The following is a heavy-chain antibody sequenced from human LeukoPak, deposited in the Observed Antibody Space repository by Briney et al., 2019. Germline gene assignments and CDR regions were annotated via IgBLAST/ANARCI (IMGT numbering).Heavy chain of an antibody. CDR3: TISIAVAGPFDY. D-gene: IGHD6-19*01. Sequence: PGGSLRLSCAASGFTFSGSAMHWVRQASGKGLEWVGRIRSKANSYATAYAASVKGRFTISRDDSKNTAYLQMNSRKTEDTAVYYCTISIAVAGPFDYWGQGTLVTVSS. J-gene: IGHJ4*02. V-gene: IGHV3-73*01. CDR2: IRSKANSYAT. CDR1: GFTFSGSA.